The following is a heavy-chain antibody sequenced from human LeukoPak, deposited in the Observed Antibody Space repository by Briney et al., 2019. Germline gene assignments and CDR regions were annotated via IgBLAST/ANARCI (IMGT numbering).Heavy chain of an antibody. D-gene: IGHD3-10*01. V-gene: IGHV4-39*01. CDR1: GGSISSSSYY. CDR2: IYYSGST. Sequence: SETLSLTCTVSGGSISSSSYYWGWIRQPPGKGLEWIGSIYYSGSTYYNPSLKSRVTISVDTSKNQFSLKLSSVTAADTAVYYCARVKYYGSGSQYYFDYWGQGTLVTASS. J-gene: IGHJ4*02. CDR3: ARVKYYGSGSQYYFDY.